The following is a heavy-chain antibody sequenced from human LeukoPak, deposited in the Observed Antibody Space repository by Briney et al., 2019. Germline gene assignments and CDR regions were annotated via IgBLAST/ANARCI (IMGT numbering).Heavy chain of an antibody. Sequence: PSQTLSLTCAVSGVSISSNGYSWSWIRQPPGKGLEWIGYIYHSGSTYYNPSLRSRVTISIDRSKNQFSLKLNSVTAADTAVYYCATGNPPLGYWGQGTLVTVSS. CDR2: IYHSGST. D-gene: IGHD1-26*01. J-gene: IGHJ4*02. CDR3: ATGNPPLGY. CDR1: GVSISSNGYS. V-gene: IGHV4-30-2*01.